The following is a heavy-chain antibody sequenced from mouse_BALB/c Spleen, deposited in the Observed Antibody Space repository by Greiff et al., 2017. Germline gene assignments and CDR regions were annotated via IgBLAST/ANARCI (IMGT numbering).Heavy chain of an antibody. J-gene: IGHJ3*01. CDR3: TRDRGYDRFAY. CDR2: ISSGGSYT. V-gene: IGHV5-6-4*01. D-gene: IGHD2-14*01. Sequence: EVKLQESGGGLVKPGGSLKLSCAASGFTFSSYTMSWVRQTPEKRLEWVATISSGGSYTYYPDSVKGRFTISRDNAKNTLYLQMSSLKSEDTAMYYCTRDRGYDRFAYWGQGTLVTVSA. CDR1: GFTFSSYT.